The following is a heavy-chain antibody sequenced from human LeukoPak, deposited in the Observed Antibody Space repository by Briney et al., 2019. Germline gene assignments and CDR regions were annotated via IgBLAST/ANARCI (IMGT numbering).Heavy chain of an antibody. CDR2: IYSGGST. D-gene: IGHD5-24*01. Sequence: GGSLRLSCAASGFTVSSNYMSWVRQAPGKGLEWVSDIYSGGSTYYADSVKGRFTISRDNSKNTLYLQMNSLRAEDTAVYYCARPRRDGYNDAFDIWGQGTMVTVSS. J-gene: IGHJ3*02. CDR1: GFTVSSNY. V-gene: IGHV3-53*01. CDR3: ARPRRDGYNDAFDI.